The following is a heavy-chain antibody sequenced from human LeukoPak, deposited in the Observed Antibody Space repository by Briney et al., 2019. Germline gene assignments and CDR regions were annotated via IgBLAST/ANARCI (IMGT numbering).Heavy chain of an antibody. CDR2: MNPNSGNT. J-gene: IGHJ4*02. Sequence: ASVKVSCKASGYTFTSYDMNWVRQATGQGLEWMGWMNPNSGNTGYAQKFQGRGTMTRNTSISTAYMELSSLRSEDTAVYYCASMAEEKYCSGGSCSWGTRWGQGTLVTVSS. D-gene: IGHD2-15*01. V-gene: IGHV1-8*01. CDR3: ASMAEEKYCSGGSCSWGTR. CDR1: GYTFTSYD.